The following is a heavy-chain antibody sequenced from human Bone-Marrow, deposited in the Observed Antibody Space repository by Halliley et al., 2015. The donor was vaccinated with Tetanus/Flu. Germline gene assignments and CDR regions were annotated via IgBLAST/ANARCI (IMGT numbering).Heavy chain of an antibody. CDR1: GYSFSDYW. D-gene: IGHD6-19*01. Sequence: QLVQSGAEVKKPGESLKISCKGSGYSFSDYWIGWVRQMPGQGLESMGIIFPGDSEARYGQSFQGQVTISADPSISTAYLQWSSLKASASAIYFCARRQGIAVSDDNYYYGLDVWGQGTTVTV. CDR2: IFPGDSEA. V-gene: IGHV5-51*01. CDR3: ARRQGIAVSDDNYYYGLDV. J-gene: IGHJ6*02.